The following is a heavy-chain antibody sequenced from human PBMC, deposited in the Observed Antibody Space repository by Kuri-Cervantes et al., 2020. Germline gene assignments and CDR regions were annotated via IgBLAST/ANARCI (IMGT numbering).Heavy chain of an antibody. CDR2: IWYDGSNK. J-gene: IGHJ6*02. D-gene: IGHD3-10*01. CDR1: GFTFSSYG. CDR3: AKDFRGVMSYYYYGMDV. Sequence: GESLKISCAASGFTFSSYGMHWVRQAPGKGLEWVAVIWYDGSNKYYADSVKGRFTISRDNSKNTLYLQMNSLRAEDTAVYYCAKDFRGVMSYYYYGMDVWGQGTTVTVSS. V-gene: IGHV3-30*02.